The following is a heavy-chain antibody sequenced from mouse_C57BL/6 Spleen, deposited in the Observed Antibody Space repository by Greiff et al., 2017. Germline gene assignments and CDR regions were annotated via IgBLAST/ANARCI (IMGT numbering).Heavy chain of an antibody. J-gene: IGHJ4*01. CDR1: GFNIKNTY. Sequence: VQLQQSVAELVRPGASVKLSCTASGFNIKNTYMHWVKQRPEQGLEWIGRIDPANGDTKYAPKFQGKATITADTSSNTAYLQLSSLTSEDTVNYYCARSLTETDYAMDYWGQGTSVTVAS. V-gene: IGHV14-3*01. D-gene: IGHD4-1*01. CDR2: IDPANGDT. CDR3: ARSLTETDYAMDY.